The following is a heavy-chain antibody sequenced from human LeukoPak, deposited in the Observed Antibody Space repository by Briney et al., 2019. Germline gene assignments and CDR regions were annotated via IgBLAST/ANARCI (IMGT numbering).Heavy chain of an antibody. CDR2: ISAYNGNT. V-gene: IGHV1-18*01. D-gene: IGHD6-13*01. J-gene: IGHJ6*03. CDR1: GYTFTSYG. CDR3: ARDRDSSSYYYYMDV. Sequence: ASVKVSCKASGYTFTSYGISWVRQAPGQGLEGMGWISAYNGNTNYAQKLQGRVTMTTDTSTSTAYMELRSLRSDDTAVYYCARDRDSSSYYYYMDVWGKGTTVTVSS.